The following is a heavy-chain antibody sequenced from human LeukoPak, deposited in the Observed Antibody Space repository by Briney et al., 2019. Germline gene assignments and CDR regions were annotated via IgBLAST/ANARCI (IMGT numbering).Heavy chain of an antibody. D-gene: IGHD6-19*01. CDR1: GYDFTNYW. CDR2: IYPDDSDT. Sequence: GESLKISCQGSGYDFTNYWIGWVRQMSGEGLEWMAIIYPDDSDTKYNPSFQGQVTISSDKSISTAYLQWSSLKASDTAIYYCVRQADSSGWYYFDYWGPGTRVTVTS. V-gene: IGHV5-51*01. CDR3: VRQADSSGWYYFDY. J-gene: IGHJ4*02.